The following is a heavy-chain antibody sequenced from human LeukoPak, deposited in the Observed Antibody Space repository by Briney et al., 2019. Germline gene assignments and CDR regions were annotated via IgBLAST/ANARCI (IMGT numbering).Heavy chain of an antibody. D-gene: IGHD6-6*01. Sequence: SVKVSCKASGGTFSSYAISWVRQAPGQGLEWMGRIIPIFGMANYAQKFQGRVTITADKSTSTAYMELSSLRSEDTAVYYCANLGGNSSSFDAFDIWGQGKMVTVSS. CDR3: ANLGGNSSSFDAFDI. CDR1: GGTFSSYA. CDR2: IIPIFGMA. V-gene: IGHV1-69*04. J-gene: IGHJ3*02.